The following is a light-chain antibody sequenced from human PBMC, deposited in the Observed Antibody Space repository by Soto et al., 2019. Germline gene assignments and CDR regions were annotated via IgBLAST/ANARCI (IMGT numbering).Light chain of an antibody. Sequence: DIQMTQSHSTLSGSVGDRVTITCRASQTISSWLAWYQQKPGKAPKLLIYKASTLKSGVPSRFSGSGSGTEFTLTISSLQPDDFATYYCQQYNSYWTFGQGTKVDI. J-gene: IGKJ1*01. CDR1: QTISSW. CDR3: QQYNSYWT. V-gene: IGKV1-5*03. CDR2: KAS.